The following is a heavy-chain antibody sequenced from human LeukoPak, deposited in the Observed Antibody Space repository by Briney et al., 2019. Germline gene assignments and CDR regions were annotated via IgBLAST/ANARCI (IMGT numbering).Heavy chain of an antibody. D-gene: IGHD3-22*01. CDR2: ISGSGGNT. Sequence: GGTLRLSCAASGFTFSSYGMSWVRQPPGKGLEWVSAISGSGGNTYYADSVKGRFTISRDNAKNTVYLQMNSLRAEDTAAYYCVRDWGYDSSGYWQKYFDTWGQGTLVTVSS. V-gene: IGHV3-23*01. CDR1: GFTFSSYG. J-gene: IGHJ4*02. CDR3: VRDWGYDSSGYWQKYFDT.